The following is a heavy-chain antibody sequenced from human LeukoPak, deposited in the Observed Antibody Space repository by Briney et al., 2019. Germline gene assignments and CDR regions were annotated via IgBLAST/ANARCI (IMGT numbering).Heavy chain of an antibody. J-gene: IGHJ4*02. CDR2: INPSGGST. D-gene: IGHD3-22*01. V-gene: IGHV1-46*01. CDR1: GYTFTSYD. CDR3: ARDLDDSSGYYQSPLDY. Sequence: ASVKVSCKASGYTFTSYDINWVRQATGQGLEWMGIINPSGGSTSYAQKFQGRVTMTRDTSTSTVYMELSSLRSEDTAVYYCARDLDDSSGYYQSPLDYWGQGTLVTVSS.